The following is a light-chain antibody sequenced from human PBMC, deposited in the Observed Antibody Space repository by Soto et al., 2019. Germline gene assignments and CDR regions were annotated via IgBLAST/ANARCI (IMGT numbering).Light chain of an antibody. CDR2: GAS. Sequence: DIVLTQSPGTLSLSPGERVTLSCRASHSVSSSHLAWYQQKPGQAPRLFIYGASRRASGIPDRFSGSGSGTDFTLTISRLQPEDFAVYSCQHYGTSLTCGGGTKVEIK. V-gene: IGKV3-20*01. CDR1: HSVSSSH. CDR3: QHYGTSLT. J-gene: IGKJ4*01.